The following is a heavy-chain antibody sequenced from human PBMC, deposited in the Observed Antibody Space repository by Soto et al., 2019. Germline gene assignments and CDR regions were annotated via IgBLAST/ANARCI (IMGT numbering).Heavy chain of an antibody. Sequence: GESLKISCKGSGYSFTSYWIGWVRQMPGKGLEWMGIIYPGDSDTRYSPSFQGQVTISADKSISTAYLQWSSLKASDTAMYYCARQLSTTVTDDAFDIWGQGTMVTVSS. D-gene: IGHD4-4*01. J-gene: IGHJ3*02. CDR3: ARQLSTTVTDDAFDI. CDR1: GYSFTSYW. V-gene: IGHV5-51*01. CDR2: IYPGDSDT.